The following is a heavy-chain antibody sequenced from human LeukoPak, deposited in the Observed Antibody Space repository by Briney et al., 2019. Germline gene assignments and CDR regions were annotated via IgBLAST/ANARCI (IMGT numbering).Heavy chain of an antibody. CDR2: ISSSGSTI. D-gene: IGHD6-6*01. Sequence: GGSLRLSCAASGFTFSDYYMSWIRQAPGKGLEWVSYISSSGSTIYYADSVKGRFTISRDNAKNTLYLQMNSLRAEDTAVFYCARGGPYSSSSFDYWGQGILVTVSS. V-gene: IGHV3-11*04. CDR3: ARGGPYSSSSFDY. J-gene: IGHJ4*02. CDR1: GFTFSDYY.